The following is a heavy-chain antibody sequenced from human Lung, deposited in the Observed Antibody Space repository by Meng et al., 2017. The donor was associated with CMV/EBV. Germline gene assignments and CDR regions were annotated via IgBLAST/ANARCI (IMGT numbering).Heavy chain of an antibody. CDR1: GFPFNINN. D-gene: IGHD6-19*01. Sequence: GESXKISCAASGFPFNINNMNWVRQAPGKGLEWLSYISSSSSAIYYADSVKGRFTISRDNAKNSLYLQMNSLRVEDTAVYYGSNGWRLEHWGQGTLVTVSS. CDR2: ISSSSSAI. V-gene: IGHV3-48*04. CDR3: SNGWRLEH. J-gene: IGHJ4*02.